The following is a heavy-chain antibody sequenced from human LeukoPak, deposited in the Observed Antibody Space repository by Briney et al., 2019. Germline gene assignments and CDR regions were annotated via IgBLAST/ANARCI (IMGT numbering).Heavy chain of an antibody. CDR1: GGSITSYY. CDR2: IYYSGNT. D-gene: IGHD2-2*01. CDR3: ARHLGFCSTPSGNPGFAP. J-gene: IGHJ5*02. Sequence: SETLSLTCTVSGGSITSYYWSWIRQPPGKGLEWIGYIYYSGNTNYNPSLKSRVTISVDTSKNQFSLKLSSVTAADTAVYYCARHLGFCSTPSGNPGFAPGGRETWVTVP. V-gene: IGHV4-59*08.